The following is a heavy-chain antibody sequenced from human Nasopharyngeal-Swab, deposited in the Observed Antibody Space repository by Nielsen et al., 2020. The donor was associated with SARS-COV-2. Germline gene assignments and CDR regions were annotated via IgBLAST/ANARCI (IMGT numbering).Heavy chain of an antibody. V-gene: IGHV4-34*01. Sequence: SETLSLTCAVYGGSFSGYYWSWIRKPPGKGLEWIGEINHSGSTNYNPSLKSRVTISVDTSKNQFSLKLSSVTAADTAVYYCVRLNVVPAATGWFDPWGQGTLVTVSS. CDR2: INHSGST. D-gene: IGHD2-2*01. CDR3: VRLNVVPAATGWFDP. CDR1: GGSFSGYY. J-gene: IGHJ5*02.